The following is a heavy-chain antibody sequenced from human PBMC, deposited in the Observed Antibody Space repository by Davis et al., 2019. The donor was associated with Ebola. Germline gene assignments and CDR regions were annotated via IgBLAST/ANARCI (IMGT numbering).Heavy chain of an antibody. CDR3: ARRGLTPRPI. J-gene: IGHJ4*02. CDR1: GVSISSYY. Sequence: PSETLSLTCTVSGVSISSYYWSWIRQPPGKGLEWIGYIYYSGSTNYNPSLQSRVTVSVDTSRNQFSLKVNSVTAADTAVYFCARRGLTPRPIWGQGTLVTVSS. CDR2: IYYSGST. V-gene: IGHV4-59*08. D-gene: IGHD6-6*01.